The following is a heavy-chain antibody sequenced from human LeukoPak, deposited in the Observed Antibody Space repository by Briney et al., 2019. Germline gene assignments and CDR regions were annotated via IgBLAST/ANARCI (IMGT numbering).Heavy chain of an antibody. V-gene: IGHV4-30-4*01. CDR1: GGSFSGYY. J-gene: IGHJ3*02. Sequence: SETLSLTCAVYGGSFSGYYWSWIRQPPGKGLEWIGYIYYSGSTYYNPSLKSRVTISVDTSKNQFSLKLSSVTAADTAVYYCARSEYVGAFDIWGQGTMVTVSS. CDR2: IYYSGST. D-gene: IGHD1-26*01. CDR3: ARSEYVGAFDI.